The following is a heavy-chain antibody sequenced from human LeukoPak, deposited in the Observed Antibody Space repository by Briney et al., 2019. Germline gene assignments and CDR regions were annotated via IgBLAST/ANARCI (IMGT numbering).Heavy chain of an antibody. CDR3: AKGAAAGIRGYFDY. CDR1: GFTFSSYW. V-gene: IGHV3-74*01. D-gene: IGHD6-25*01. Sequence: GGSLRLSCAASGFTFSSYWMDWVRQGPGKGLVWVSRINGDGGSTNYADSVKGRFTVSRDNAKNSLYLEMHSLRSEDTALYYCAKGAAAGIRGYFDYWGQGILVTVSS. J-gene: IGHJ4*02. CDR2: INGDGGST.